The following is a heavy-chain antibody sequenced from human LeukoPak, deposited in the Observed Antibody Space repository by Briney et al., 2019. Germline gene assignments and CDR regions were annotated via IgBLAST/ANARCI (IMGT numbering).Heavy chain of an antibody. J-gene: IGHJ6*02. D-gene: IGHD1-1*01. CDR3: ATYINWVAGDV. CDR1: GFTFSSYG. Sequence: GGSLRLSCAASGFTFSSYGTHWVRQAPGKGLEWVAVIWYDGSNKYYAGSVKGRFTISRDNAKNSLYLQMNSLRVDDTAVYYCATYINWVAGDVWGQGTTVTVSS. V-gene: IGHV3-33*03. CDR2: IWYDGSNK.